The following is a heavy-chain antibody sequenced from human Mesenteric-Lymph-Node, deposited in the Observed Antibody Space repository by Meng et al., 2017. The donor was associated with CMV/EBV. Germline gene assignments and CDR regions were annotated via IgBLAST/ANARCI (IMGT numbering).Heavy chain of an antibody. CDR3: AKDIGETASMDSFDAFDI. D-gene: IGHD3/OR15-3a*01. CDR2: INWNSAYK. J-gene: IGHJ3*02. Sequence: SLKISCAASGFTFDDYAMHWVRLAPGKGLEWVSGINWNSAYKGYADSVRGRFTISRDNAKKSLYLQMNSLRPEDTALYYCAKDIGETASMDSFDAFDIWGQGTMVTVSS. V-gene: IGHV3-9*01. CDR1: GFTFDDYA.